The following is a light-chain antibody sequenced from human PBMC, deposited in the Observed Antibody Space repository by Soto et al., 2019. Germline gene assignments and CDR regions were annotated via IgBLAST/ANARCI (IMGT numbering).Light chain of an antibody. V-gene: IGLV1-47*01. CDR1: TSNIGSNY. Sequence: QSVLTQPPSASGTPGQGVTISCSGSTSNIGSNYVYWYQQLPGTAPKLLIYRNNQRPSGVPDRFSGSKSGTSASLAISGLRSDDEADYYCNSFRVNRLYVFGTGTKGTVL. CDR3: NSFRVNRLYV. CDR2: RNN. J-gene: IGLJ1*01.